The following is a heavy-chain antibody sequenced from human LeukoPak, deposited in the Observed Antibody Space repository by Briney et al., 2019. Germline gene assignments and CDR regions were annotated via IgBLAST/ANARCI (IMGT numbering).Heavy chain of an antibody. V-gene: IGHV1-2*02. Sequence: GASVKVSCKASGYTFTGYYMHWVRQAPGQGLEWMGWINPNSGGTNYAQKFQGRVTMTRDTSISTAYMELSRLRSDDTAVYHCASPLDYGGKFGRPDGMDVWGQGTTVTVSS. J-gene: IGHJ6*02. D-gene: IGHD4-23*01. CDR1: GYTFTGYY. CDR3: ASPLDYGGKFGRPDGMDV. CDR2: INPNSGGT.